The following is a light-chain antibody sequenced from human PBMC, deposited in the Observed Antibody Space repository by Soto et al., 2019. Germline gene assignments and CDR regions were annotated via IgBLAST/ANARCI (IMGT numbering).Light chain of an antibody. V-gene: IGLV2-23*02. CDR1: SSDVGNYNL. CDR2: EVS. CDR3: CSYAGSNTYVV. Sequence: QSVLTQPASVSGSPGQSITISCTGTSSDVGNYNLVSWYQHHPGTAPKLMISEVSNRPSGVSNRFSGSKSGNTASLTISGLQAEDEADYYCCSYAGSNTYVVFGGGTKLTLL. J-gene: IGLJ2*01.